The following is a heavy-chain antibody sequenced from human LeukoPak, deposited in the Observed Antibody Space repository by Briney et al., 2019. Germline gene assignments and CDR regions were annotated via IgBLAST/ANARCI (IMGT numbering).Heavy chain of an antibody. CDR1: GYTFTSYG. J-gene: IGHJ5*02. Sequence: GASVKVSCKASGYTFTSYGISWVRQAPGQGLEWMGYINADNGYTRYAQKLQDRVTMTTDTSTSAAYMELRSLTSDDTAVYYCARDGSHYYDTSGYDSPWGQGTLVTVSS. CDR2: INADNGYT. D-gene: IGHD3-22*01. V-gene: IGHV1-18*01. CDR3: ARDGSHYYDTSGYDSP.